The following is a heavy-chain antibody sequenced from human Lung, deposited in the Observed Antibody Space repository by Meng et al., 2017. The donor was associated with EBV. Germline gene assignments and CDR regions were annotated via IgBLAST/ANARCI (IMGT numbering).Heavy chain of an antibody. J-gene: IGHJ4*02. CDR1: GCSISSSNW. CDR2: IYDGGNT. Sequence: QVHLLEPGPGLVKPSGSLSLTCVVSGCSISSSNWWSWVRQPPGKGLEWIGEIYDGGNTNYNPSLKSRVTISVDKSKNQFFLKVDSVTAADTAVYYCARGHGSGLYYRSFDFWGQGTLVTVSS. V-gene: IGHV4-4*02. D-gene: IGHD3-10*01. CDR3: ARGHGSGLYYRSFDF.